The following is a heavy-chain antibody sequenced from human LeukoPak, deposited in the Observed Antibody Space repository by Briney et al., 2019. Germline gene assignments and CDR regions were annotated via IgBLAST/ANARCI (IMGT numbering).Heavy chain of an antibody. CDR1: GGSISSYY. D-gene: IGHD4-17*01. J-gene: IGHJ3*02. CDR2: IYYSGST. V-gene: IGHV4-59*01. CDR3: ARGPLTTVTTHGAFDI. Sequence: SETLSLTCTVSGGSISSYYCSWIRQPPGKGLEWIGNIYYSGSTNYNPSLSSRVTISVDTSKNQSSLKLSSVTAADTAVYYCARGPLTTVTTHGAFDIWGQGTMVTVSS.